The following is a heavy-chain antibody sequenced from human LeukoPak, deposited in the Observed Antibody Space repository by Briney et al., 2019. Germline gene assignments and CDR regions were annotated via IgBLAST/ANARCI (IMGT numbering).Heavy chain of an antibody. D-gene: IGHD3-22*01. CDR1: GFTFSSYA. V-gene: IGHV3-23*01. J-gene: IGHJ4*02. CDR2: ISGSGDNT. Sequence: GGSLRLSCAASGFTFSSYAMSWVRQAPGKGLEWVSAISGSGDNTYYADSVKGRFTISRDNSKNTLYLQMNSLRAEDTALYYCAKGSYYDSSGTYYFDYWGQGTLVTVSS. CDR3: AKGSYYDSSGTYYFDY.